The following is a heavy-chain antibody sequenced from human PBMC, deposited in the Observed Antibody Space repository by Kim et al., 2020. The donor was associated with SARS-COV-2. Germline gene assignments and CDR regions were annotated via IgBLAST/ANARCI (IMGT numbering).Heavy chain of an antibody. J-gene: IGHJ4*02. V-gene: IGHV4-31*02. Sequence: LKSRVTISVDTSKNQFSLKLSSVTAADTAEYYCARDYARFYDSSGYLVDDWGQGTLVTVSS. CDR3: ARDYARFYDSSGYLVDD. D-gene: IGHD3-22*01.